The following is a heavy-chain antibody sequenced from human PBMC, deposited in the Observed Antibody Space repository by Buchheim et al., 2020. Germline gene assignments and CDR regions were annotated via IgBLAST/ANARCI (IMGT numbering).Heavy chain of an antibody. J-gene: IGHJ4*02. CDR3: ARGYCSGGSCYSGDLFDY. D-gene: IGHD2-15*01. CDR1: GFTFSSYS. CDR2: ISSSGRII. Sequence: EVQLVESGGGLVQPGGSLRLSCAASGFTFSSYSVNWVRQAPGKGLEWVSYISSSGRIIYYADSVEGRFTISRDNAKNSLYLQMNSLRVEDTAVYYCARGYCSGGSCYSGDLFDYWGQGTL. V-gene: IGHV3-48*01.